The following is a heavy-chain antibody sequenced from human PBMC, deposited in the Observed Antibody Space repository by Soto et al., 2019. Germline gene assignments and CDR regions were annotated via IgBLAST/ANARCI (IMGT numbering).Heavy chain of an antibody. CDR2: ISSSSSYT. J-gene: IGHJ3*02. D-gene: IGHD3-22*01. Sequence: PGGSLRLSCAASGFTFSDYYMSWIRQAPGKGLEWVSYISSSSSYTNYADSVKGRFTISRDNAKNSLYLQMNSLRAEDTAVYYCARVEYDSSGYYSPGIAFDIWGQGTMVTVSS. CDR3: ARVEYDSSGYYSPGIAFDI. V-gene: IGHV3-11*06. CDR1: GFTFSDYY.